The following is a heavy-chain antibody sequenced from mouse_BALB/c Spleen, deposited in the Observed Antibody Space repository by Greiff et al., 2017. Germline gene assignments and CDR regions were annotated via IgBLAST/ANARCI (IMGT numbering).Heavy chain of an antibody. D-gene: IGHD2-14*01. J-gene: IGHJ4*01. CDR1: GYTFTSYW. CDR3: ARDDRLVYYAMDY. CDR2: INPSNGRT. Sequence: QVQLQQSGAELVKPGASVKLSCKASGYTFTSYWMHWVKQRPGQGLEWIGEINPSNGRTNYNEKFKSKATLTVDKSSSTAYMQLSSLTSEDSAVYYCARDDRLVYYAMDYWGQGTSVTVSS. V-gene: IGHV1S81*02.